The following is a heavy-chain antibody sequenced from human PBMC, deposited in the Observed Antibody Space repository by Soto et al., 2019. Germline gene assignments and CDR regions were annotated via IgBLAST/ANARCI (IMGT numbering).Heavy chain of an antibody. D-gene: IGHD1-1*01. CDR1: GLTVSGKKY. Sequence: DVQLVESGGGLMQPGESLRLSCAASGLTVSGKKYVAWVRQAPGKGLEWVSALYDVDGSFYADSMKGRFTTSSDSSKTTVYLQMNGLRTDDTAVYYCATWHEREHAYDVWGQGTTVTVSS. J-gene: IGHJ3*01. CDR3: ATWHEREHAYDV. V-gene: IGHV3-53*01. CDR2: LYDVDGS.